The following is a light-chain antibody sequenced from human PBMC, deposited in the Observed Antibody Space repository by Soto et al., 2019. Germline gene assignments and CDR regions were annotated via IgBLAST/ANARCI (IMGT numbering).Light chain of an antibody. CDR3: QQGINWLPGFT. CDR1: QSVSSY. CDR2: DAA. V-gene: IGKV3-11*01. Sequence: EIVLTQSPATLSLSPGERATLSCRASQSVSSYLAWYQQKPGQAPRLLIYDAANRATRIPARFSGSGSGTDFTLTISSLAPEDFAFYYCQQGINWLPGFTFGPRT. J-gene: IGKJ3*01.